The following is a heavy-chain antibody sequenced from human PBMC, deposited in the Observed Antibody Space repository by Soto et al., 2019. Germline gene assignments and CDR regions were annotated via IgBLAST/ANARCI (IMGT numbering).Heavy chain of an antibody. V-gene: IGHV3-21*01. D-gene: IGHD4-17*01. CDR3: ARRDHGDYDHAFDI. CDR1: GFTFGIYS. CDR2: ISSSSSYI. J-gene: IGHJ3*02. Sequence: GGSLSLSCSASGFTFGIYSMNWVRQAPGKGLEWVSSISSSSSYIYYAGSVKGRFTVSRDNAKNSLFLQMNSLRAEDTAVYYCARRDHGDYDHAFDIWGQGTMVTVSS.